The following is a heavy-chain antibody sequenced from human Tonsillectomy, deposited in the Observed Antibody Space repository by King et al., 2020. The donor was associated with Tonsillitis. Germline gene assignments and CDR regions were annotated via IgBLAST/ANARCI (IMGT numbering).Heavy chain of an antibody. D-gene: IGHD3-22*01. CDR2: ISYDGSNK. CDR3: AGEGDSSGYSWSYFDY. CDR1: GFTFSRNA. Sequence: HVQLVESGGGVVQPGRSLRLSCAASGFTFSRNAMHWVRQAPGKGLEWVAGISYDGSNKYYADSVKGRFTISRDNSKNTLYLQMNSLRAEDTAVYYCAGEGDSSGYSWSYFDYWGQGTLVTVSS. J-gene: IGHJ4*02. V-gene: IGHV3-30*04.